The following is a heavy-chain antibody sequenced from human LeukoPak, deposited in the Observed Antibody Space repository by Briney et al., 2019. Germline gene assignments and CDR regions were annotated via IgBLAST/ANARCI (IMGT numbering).Heavy chain of an antibody. Sequence: SGTLSLTCTVSGDSISSNGHSWGWVRQPPGKGLEWIGTIYSTGNTYYSPSLKTPVTISVDTSKNHVSLKLSSVTAADTAVYFYARVRRGDTYWLLVDAFDIWGQGTMVLVSS. CDR1: GDSISSNGHS. CDR2: IYSTGNT. CDR3: ARVRRGDTYWLLVDAFDI. V-gene: IGHV4-39*02. J-gene: IGHJ3*02. D-gene: IGHD3-10*01.